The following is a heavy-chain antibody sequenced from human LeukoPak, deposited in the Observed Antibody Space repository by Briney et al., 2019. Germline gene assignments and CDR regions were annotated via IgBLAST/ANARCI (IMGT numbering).Heavy chain of an antibody. J-gene: IGHJ6*03. CDR3: ARGETVRRWYYYYYYMDV. Sequence: GASVKVSCKASGYTFTSYGISWVRQAPGQGLEWMGWISAYNGNTNYAQKLQGRVTMTTDTSTSTAYMELRSLRSDDTAVYYCARGETVRRWYYYYYYMDVWGKGTTVTISS. V-gene: IGHV1-18*01. CDR1: GYTFTSYG. D-gene: IGHD4-17*01. CDR2: ISAYNGNT.